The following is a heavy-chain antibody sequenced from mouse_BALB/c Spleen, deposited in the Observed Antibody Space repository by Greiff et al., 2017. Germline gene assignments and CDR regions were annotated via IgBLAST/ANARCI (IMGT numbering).Heavy chain of an antibody. CDR1: GFTFSSYT. Sequence: DVKLVESGGGLVKPGGSLKLSCAASGFTFSSYTMSWVRQTPEKRLEWVATISSGGSYTYYPDSVKGRFTISRDNAKNTLYLQMSSLKSEDTAMYYCTRVNYYGSSHWYFDVWGAGTTVTVSS. J-gene: IGHJ1*01. D-gene: IGHD1-1*01. CDR2: ISSGGSYT. V-gene: IGHV5-6-4*01. CDR3: TRVNYYGSSHWYFDV.